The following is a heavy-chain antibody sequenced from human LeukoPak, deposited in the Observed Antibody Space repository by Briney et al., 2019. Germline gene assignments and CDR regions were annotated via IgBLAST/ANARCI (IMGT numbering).Heavy chain of an antibody. CDR1: GYSFTSYW. CDR3: ATPFIYSSSWYSDY. J-gene: IGHJ4*02. V-gene: IGHV5-51*01. D-gene: IGHD6-13*01. Sequence: GESLRISCKGSGYSFTSYWIGWVRQMPGKGLEWMGIIYPGDSDTGYSPSFQGQVTISADKSISTAYLQWSSLKASDTAMYYCATPFIYSSSWYSDYWGQGTLVTVSS. CDR2: IYPGDSDT.